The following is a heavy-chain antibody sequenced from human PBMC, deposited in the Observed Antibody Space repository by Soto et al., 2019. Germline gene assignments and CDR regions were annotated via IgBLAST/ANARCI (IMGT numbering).Heavy chain of an antibody. CDR1: GGSISSSSYY. D-gene: IGHD2-21*02. CDR2: IYYSGST. Sequence: SETLSLTCTVSGGSISSSSYYWGWIRQPPGKGLEGIGSIYYSGSTYYNPSLKSRVTISVDTSKNQFSLKLSSVTAADTAVNYCARHPTSIGAPGSYYLYGMVVWGQGTTVTVSS. CDR3: ARHPTSIGAPGSYYLYGMVV. J-gene: IGHJ6*02. V-gene: IGHV4-39*01.